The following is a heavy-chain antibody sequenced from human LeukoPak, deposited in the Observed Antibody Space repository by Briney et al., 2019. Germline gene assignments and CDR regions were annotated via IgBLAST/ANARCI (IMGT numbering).Heavy chain of an antibody. Sequence: ASVKVSCKASGYTFTGYYMHWVRQAPGQGLEWMGWINTNSGGTNYAQKFQGRVTMTRDTSISTAYMELSRLRSDDTAVYYCASSPYDSSGYTRWGQGTLVTVSS. CDR2: INTNSGGT. V-gene: IGHV1-2*02. D-gene: IGHD3-22*01. J-gene: IGHJ4*02. CDR3: ASSPYDSSGYTR. CDR1: GYTFTGYY.